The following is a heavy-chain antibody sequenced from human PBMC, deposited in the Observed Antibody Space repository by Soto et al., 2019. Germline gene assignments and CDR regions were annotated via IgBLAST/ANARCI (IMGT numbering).Heavy chain of an antibody. D-gene: IGHD6-13*01. J-gene: IGHJ6*02. CDR1: GFTFDDYA. Sequence: EVQLVESGGGLVQPGRSLRLSCAASGFTFDDYAMHWVRQAPGKGLGWVSGISWNSGTIVYADSVKGRFTISRDNAKNSLYLQMNSLRGEDTALSYCAKDKRGGSSSSRHYYGLDVWGQGTTVTVSS. CDR3: AKDKRGGSSSSRHYYGLDV. V-gene: IGHV3-9*01. CDR2: ISWNSGTI.